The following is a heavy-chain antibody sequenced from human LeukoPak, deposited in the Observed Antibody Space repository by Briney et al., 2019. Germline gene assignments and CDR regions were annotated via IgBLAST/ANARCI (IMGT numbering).Heavy chain of an antibody. CDR3: ARGKDDSTGHYDAFDI. D-gene: IGHD3-22*01. Sequence: APLTVSCKASGYRFSDNYVHWVRQAPGQGLEHMGWINPKSGDTHFSQRFKGRVTMTTDTSINTAYMEMRKLRSDDTAVYYCARGKDDSTGHYDAFDIWGHGTMVTVSS. J-gene: IGHJ3*02. V-gene: IGHV1-2*02. CDR2: INPKSGDT. CDR1: GYRFSDNY.